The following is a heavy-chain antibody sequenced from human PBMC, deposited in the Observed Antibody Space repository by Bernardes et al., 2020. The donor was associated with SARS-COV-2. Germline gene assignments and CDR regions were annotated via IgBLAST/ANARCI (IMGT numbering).Heavy chain of an antibody. CDR2: IYFTGTT. Sequence: SETLSLTCAVSGDSVSNGDYFLTWIRQPPGQGLEWIGYIYFTGTTYYSPSLKSRVSISVDTSKNQVSLRLTSMTAADTAMYYCARGIWASGTYMRSDWFDPWGQGTLVTVTS. J-gene: IGHJ5*02. CDR3: ARGIWASGTYMRSDWFDP. CDR1: GDSVSNGDYF. D-gene: IGHD3-10*01. V-gene: IGHV4-30-4*08.